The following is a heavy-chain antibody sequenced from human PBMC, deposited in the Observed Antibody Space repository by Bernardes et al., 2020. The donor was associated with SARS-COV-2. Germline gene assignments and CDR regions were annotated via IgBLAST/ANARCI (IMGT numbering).Heavy chain of an antibody. D-gene: IGHD3-22*01. CDR3: ARDLLTDYDSSGYYLPDGFEI. CDR2: ISSSSSYI. CDR1: GFTFSSYW. J-gene: IGHJ3*02. Sequence: GGSLRLSCAASGFTFSSYWMSWVRQAPGKGLEWVSSISSSSSYIFYADEVKGRFTISRDNAKNSVYLQMNSLRAEDTAVYHCARDLLTDYDSSGYYLPDGFEIWGQGTMVTVSS. V-gene: IGHV3-21*06.